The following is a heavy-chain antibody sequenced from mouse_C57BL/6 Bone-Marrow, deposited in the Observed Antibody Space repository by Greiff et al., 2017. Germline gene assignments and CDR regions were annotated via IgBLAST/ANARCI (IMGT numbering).Heavy chain of an antibody. J-gene: IGHJ1*03. D-gene: IGHD1-1*01. V-gene: IGHV1-85*01. CDR3: AGLEGDGSSGDWCFDV. Sequence: VQLVESGPELAKPGASVKLSCKASGYTFTSYDINWVKQRPGQGLEWIGWIYPRDGSTKYNEKFKGKATLTVDTSSSTAYMELRSLTSEDSAVYFCAGLEGDGSSGDWCFDVWGTGTTVPVSS. CDR2: IYPRDGST. CDR1: GYTFTSYD.